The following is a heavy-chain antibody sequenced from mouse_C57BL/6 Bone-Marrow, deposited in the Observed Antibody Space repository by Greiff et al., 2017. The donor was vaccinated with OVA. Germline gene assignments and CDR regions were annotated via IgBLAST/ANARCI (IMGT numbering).Heavy chain of an antibody. D-gene: IGHD2-2*01. Sequence: QVQLQQPGAELVKPGASVKLSCKASGYTFTSYWMHWVKQRPGQGLEWIGMIHPNSGSTNYNEKFKSKATLTVDKSSSTAYMQLSSLTSEYSSVDYGGDCGYGGIWDCDVWGTGTTVTVSS. J-gene: IGHJ1*03. CDR3: GDCGYGGIWDCDV. CDR2: IHPNSGST. CDR1: GYTFTSYW. V-gene: IGHV1-64*01.